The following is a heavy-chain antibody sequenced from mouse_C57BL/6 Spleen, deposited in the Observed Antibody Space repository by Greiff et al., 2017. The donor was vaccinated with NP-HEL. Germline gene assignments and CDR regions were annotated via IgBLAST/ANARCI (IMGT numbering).Heavy chain of an antibody. Sequence: EVQLQQSGTVLARPGASVKMSCKTSGYTFTSYWMHWVKQRPGQGLEWIGAIYPGNSDTSYNQKFKGKAKLTAVTSASTAYMELSSLTNEDSAVYYCSIDYGSSYGNWFAYWGQGTLVTVSA. J-gene: IGHJ3*01. CDR2: IYPGNSDT. CDR3: SIDYGSSYGNWFAY. D-gene: IGHD1-1*01. CDR1: GYTFTSYW. V-gene: IGHV1-5*01.